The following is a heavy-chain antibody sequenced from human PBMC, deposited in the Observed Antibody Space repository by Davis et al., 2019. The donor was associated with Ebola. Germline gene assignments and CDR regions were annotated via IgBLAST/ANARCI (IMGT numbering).Heavy chain of an antibody. V-gene: IGHV4-39*01. D-gene: IGHD3-3*01. CDR3: ARQEAFYDFWSGPGVNWFDP. CDR1: GGSISSSSYY. CDR2: IYYSGST. J-gene: IGHJ5*02. Sequence: SETLSLTCTVSGGSISSSSYYWGWIRQPPGKGLEWIGSIYYSGSTYYNPSLKSRVTISVDTSKNQFSLKLSSVTAADTAVYYCARQEAFYDFWSGPGVNWFDPWGQGTLVTVSS.